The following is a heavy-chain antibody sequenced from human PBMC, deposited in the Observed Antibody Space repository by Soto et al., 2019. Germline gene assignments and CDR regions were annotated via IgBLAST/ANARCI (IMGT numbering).Heavy chain of an antibody. Sequence: GGSLRLSCAASGFTFSSYGMHWVRQAPGKGLEWVAVIWYDGSNKYYADSVKGRFTISRDNSKNTLYLQMNSLRAEDTAVYYCARDSRVYGSGSRRNSFDYWGQGTLVTVSS. D-gene: IGHD3-10*01. CDR1: GFTFSSYG. CDR3: ARDSRVYGSGSRRNSFDY. CDR2: IWYDGSNK. J-gene: IGHJ4*02. V-gene: IGHV3-33*01.